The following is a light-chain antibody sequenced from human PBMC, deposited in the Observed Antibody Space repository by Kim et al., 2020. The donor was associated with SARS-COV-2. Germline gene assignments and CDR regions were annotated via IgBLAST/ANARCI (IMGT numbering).Light chain of an antibody. CDR2: QVS. CDR3: CSYARTSYV. Sequence: PGRFVTLSCTESSSDIGAYENVSWYQHHPGKAPKLMISQVSKRSSGVPDRFSGSKSGNTASLTVSGLQAEDEADYYCCSYARTSYVFGTGTKVTVL. V-gene: IGLV2-8*01. J-gene: IGLJ1*01. CDR1: SSDIGAYEN.